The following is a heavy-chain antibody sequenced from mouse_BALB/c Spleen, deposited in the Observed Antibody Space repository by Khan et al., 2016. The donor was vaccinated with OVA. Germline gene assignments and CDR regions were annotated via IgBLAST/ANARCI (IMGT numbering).Heavy chain of an antibody. D-gene: IGHD1-2*01. Sequence: VQLQQSGAELVRPGSSVKISCKASGYAFSNYWMHWVKQRPGQGLEWIGQIYPGDGDTNFNGKFRGKATLTADKSSSPAYMQLSSLTSEDSAVYCCACSGYGYFEYCGQGALVTDSA. J-gene: IGHJ3*01. V-gene: IGHV1-80*01. CDR2: IYPGDGDT. CDR3: ACSGYGYFEY. CDR1: GYAFSNYW.